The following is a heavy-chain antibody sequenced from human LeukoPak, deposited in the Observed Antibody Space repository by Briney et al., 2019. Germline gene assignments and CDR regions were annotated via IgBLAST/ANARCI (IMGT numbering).Heavy chain of an antibody. CDR3: ARGAAVAVDL. J-gene: IGHJ5*02. CDR1: GLTLTDYN. V-gene: IGHV3-30*02. Sequence: PGGSLRLSCAASGLTLTDYNMHWVRQAPGMGLEYVAFIRFDGTTEYYADSVKGRFTMSRDKSKNTLYMQMNSLRREDTAVYYCARGAAVAVDLWGQGTLVTVSS. CDR2: IRFDGTTE. D-gene: IGHD6-19*01.